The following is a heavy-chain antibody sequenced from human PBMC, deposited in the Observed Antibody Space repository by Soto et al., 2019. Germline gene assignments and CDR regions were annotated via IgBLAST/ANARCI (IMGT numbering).Heavy chain of an antibody. V-gene: IGHV3-30*18. D-gene: IGHD3-9*01. CDR3: AKVGRYYEILTGYRDYYGMDV. CDR1: GFTFSSYG. Sequence: QVQLVESGGGVVQPGRSLRLSCAASGFTFSSYGMHWVRQAPGKGLEWVAVISYDGSNKYYADSVKGRFTISRDNSKNTLYLQVNSLSAEDTAVYYCAKVGRYYEILTGYRDYYGMDVGGQGTTVTVSS. J-gene: IGHJ6*02. CDR2: ISYDGSNK.